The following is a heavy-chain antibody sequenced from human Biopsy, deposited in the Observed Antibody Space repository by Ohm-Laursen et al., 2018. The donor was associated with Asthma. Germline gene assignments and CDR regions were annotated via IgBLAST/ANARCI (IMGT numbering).Heavy chain of an antibody. CDR2: LNTGNGDT. CDR1: GYNFISFA. Sequence: ASVKVSCKPSGYNFISFAIHWVRQAPGQRLEWMGWLNTGNGDTKYSQKFQGRVTITRDTSASTAYMELRSLRSEDTATYYCARTYYDFLTGQVKDVFGVWGQGTMVTVSS. D-gene: IGHD3-9*01. V-gene: IGHV1-3*04. J-gene: IGHJ3*01. CDR3: ARTYYDFLTGQVKDVFGV.